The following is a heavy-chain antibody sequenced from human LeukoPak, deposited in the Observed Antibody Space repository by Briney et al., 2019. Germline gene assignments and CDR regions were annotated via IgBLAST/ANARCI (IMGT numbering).Heavy chain of an antibody. Sequence: GGSLRLSCVGSGFTFSNYAMTWVRQGPGKGLEWVSTISSSGDGTFYADSVKGRFTVSRDNSKNTLYLQMNSLRSEDTAVYYCARGGYDFWTGNFDYWGQGTLVTVSS. D-gene: IGHD3-3*01. CDR1: GFTFSNYA. CDR2: ISSSGDGT. J-gene: IGHJ4*02. V-gene: IGHV3-23*01. CDR3: ARGGYDFWTGNFDY.